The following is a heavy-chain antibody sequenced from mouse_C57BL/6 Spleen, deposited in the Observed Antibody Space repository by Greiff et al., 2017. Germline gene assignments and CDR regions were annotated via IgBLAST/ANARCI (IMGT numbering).Heavy chain of an antibody. Sequence: VQLKQPGAELVMPGASVKLSCKASGYTFTSYWMHWVKQRPGQGLEWIGWIDPENGDTEYASKFQGKATITADTSSNTAYLQLSSLTSEDTAVYYCTTLLYYYGSSSGYWGQGTTLTVSS. CDR2: IDPENGDT. V-gene: IGHV14-4*01. D-gene: IGHD1-1*01. J-gene: IGHJ2*01. CDR1: GYTFTSYW. CDR3: TTLLYYYGSSSGY.